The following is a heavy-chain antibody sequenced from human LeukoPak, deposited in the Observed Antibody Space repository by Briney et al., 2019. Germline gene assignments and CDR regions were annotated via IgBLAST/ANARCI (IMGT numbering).Heavy chain of an antibody. D-gene: IGHD6-13*01. Sequence: GGSLRLSCAASGFIFNNYWMTWVRQAPGKGLEWVGRIKSKTDGGTIHYAAPVKGRFTISRDDSKNTLYLQMNSLKIEDTAVYYCTSAAGTALDYWGQGTLVTVSS. CDR3: TSAAGTALDY. V-gene: IGHV3-15*01. CDR1: GFIFNNYW. CDR2: IKSKTDGGTI. J-gene: IGHJ4*02.